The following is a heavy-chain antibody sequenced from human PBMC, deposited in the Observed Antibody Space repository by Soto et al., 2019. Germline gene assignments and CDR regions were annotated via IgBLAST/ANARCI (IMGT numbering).Heavy chain of an antibody. J-gene: IGHJ6*02. V-gene: IGHV3-33*08. D-gene: IGHD2-15*01. CDR2: IWYDGSNK. CDR1: GFTFSSYG. CDR3: AREIAVAASASTLTKYYYYGMDV. Sequence: GGSLRLSCAASGFTFSSYGMHWVRQAPGKGLEWVAVIWYDGSNKYYADSVKGRFTISRDNSKNTLYLQMNSLRAEDTAVYYCAREIAVAASASTLTKYYYYGMDVWGQGTTVTVSS.